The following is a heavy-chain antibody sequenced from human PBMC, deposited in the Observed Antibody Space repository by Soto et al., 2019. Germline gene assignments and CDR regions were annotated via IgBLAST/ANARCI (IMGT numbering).Heavy chain of an antibody. Sequence: EVQLLESGGGLVQPGGSLRLSCAASGFTFSSYAMSWVRQAPGKGLEWVSAISGRGGSTYYADSVKGRFTISRDNSKNTLYLQMNSLRAEDTAVYYCAKDLRFYGSGSYYEFDYWGQGTLVTVSS. V-gene: IGHV3-23*01. CDR3: AKDLRFYGSGSYYEFDY. J-gene: IGHJ4*02. CDR2: ISGRGGST. CDR1: GFTFSSYA. D-gene: IGHD3-10*01.